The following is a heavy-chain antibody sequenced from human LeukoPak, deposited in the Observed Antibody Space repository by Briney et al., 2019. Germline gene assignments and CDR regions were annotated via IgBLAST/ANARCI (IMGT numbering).Heavy chain of an antibody. J-gene: IGHJ5*02. CDR2: IDTNTGNP. D-gene: IGHD2-15*01. V-gene: IGHV7-4-1*02. CDR3: AREAIVVVAADNWFDP. Sequence: ASVKVSCKASGYTFTSYAMNWVRQAPGQGLEWMGRIDTNTGNPTYAQGFTGRFVFSLDTSVSTAYLQISSLKAEDTAVYYCAREAIVVVAADNWFDPWGQGTLVTVSS. CDR1: GYTFTSYA.